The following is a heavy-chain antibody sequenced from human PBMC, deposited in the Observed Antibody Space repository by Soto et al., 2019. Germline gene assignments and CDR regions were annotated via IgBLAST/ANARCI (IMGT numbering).Heavy chain of an antibody. Sequence: EVQLLESGGGLVQPGGSLRLSCAASGFTFSSYAMSWVRQAPGKGLEWVSAISGSGGSTYYADSVKGRFTISRDNSKNTLYLQKNSLRAEDTAVYYCAKLDGDDLYYFDYWGQGTLVTVSS. CDR1: GFTFSSYA. J-gene: IGHJ4*02. CDR3: AKLDGDDLYYFDY. CDR2: ISGSGGST. V-gene: IGHV3-23*01. D-gene: IGHD4-17*01.